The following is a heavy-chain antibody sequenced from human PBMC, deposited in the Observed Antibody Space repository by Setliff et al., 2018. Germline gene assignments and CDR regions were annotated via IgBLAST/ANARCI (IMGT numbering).Heavy chain of an antibody. Sequence: ASVKVSCKTSGYTFTTYYIHWVRQAPGQGLEWMGIINPNGGSTSYAQEFQGRVTMTADTSTDTAYMQVSGLRSEDTAVYFCARYGAKLAIEEWGQGTLVTVSS. J-gene: IGHJ4*02. CDR1: GYTFTTYY. CDR3: ARYGAKLAIEE. CDR2: INPNGGST. D-gene: IGHD4-17*01. V-gene: IGHV1-46*01.